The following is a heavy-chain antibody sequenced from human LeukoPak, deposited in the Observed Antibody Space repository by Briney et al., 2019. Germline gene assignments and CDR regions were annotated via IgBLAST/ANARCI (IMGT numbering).Heavy chain of an antibody. D-gene: IGHD3-10*01. Sequence: PSETLSLTCAVYGGSFSGYYWSWIRQSPGKGLEWVSAISGSGGSTYYADSVKGRFTISRDNSKNTLYLQMNSLRAEDTAVYYCAKVKTPITMVRGVIWQPYYFDYWGQGTLVTVSS. CDR2: ISGSGGST. CDR1: GGSFSGYY. CDR3: AKVKTPITMVRGVIWQPYYFDY. V-gene: IGHV3-23*01. J-gene: IGHJ4*02.